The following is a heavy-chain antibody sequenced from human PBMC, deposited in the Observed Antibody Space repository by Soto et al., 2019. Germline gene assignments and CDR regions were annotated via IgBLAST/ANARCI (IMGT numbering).Heavy chain of an antibody. Sequence: SETLSLTCTVSGGSISSHFWSWIRQPPEKGLEWIGYIYYSGSTDYNPSLKSRVTISVDTSKNQFSLNLNSVTAADTAVYYCVRSEATALDYWGQGTLVTVSS. CDR1: GGSISSHF. V-gene: IGHV4-59*11. CDR3: VRSEATALDY. J-gene: IGHJ4*02. CDR2: IYYSGST.